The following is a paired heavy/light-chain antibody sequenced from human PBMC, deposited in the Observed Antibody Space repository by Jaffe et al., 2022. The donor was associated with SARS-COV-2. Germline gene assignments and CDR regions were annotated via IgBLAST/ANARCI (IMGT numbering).Heavy chain of an antibody. CDR3: AREVGYGKNLYYFDY. J-gene: IGHJ4*02. CDR2: INSNTGGT. V-gene: IGHV1-2*06. D-gene: IGHD3-16*01. Sequence: QVQLVQSGAEVMQPGASVKVSCKASGYTFTGYYLHWVRQAPGQGLEWMGRINSNTGGTNYAQRFQGRVTMTRDTSISTAYMELSRLRSDDTAMYYCAREVGYGKNLYYFDYWGQGTLVTVSS. CDR1: GYTFTGYY.
Light chain of an antibody. CDR2: AAS. J-gene: IGKJ4*01. Sequence: EIVMTQSPATLSVSPGERATLSCRASQSVGSNLAWYQQKPGQAPRLLIYAASTRATGLPPRFSGSGSGTEFTLTISSLQSEDFAVYYCQQYNNWPLTFGGGTKVEIK. CDR3: QQYNNWPLT. V-gene: IGKV3-15*01. CDR1: QSVGSN.